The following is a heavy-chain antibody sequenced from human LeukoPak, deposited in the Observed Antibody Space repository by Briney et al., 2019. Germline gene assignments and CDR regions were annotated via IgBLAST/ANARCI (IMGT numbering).Heavy chain of an antibody. CDR1: GGSFSGYY. V-gene: IGHV4-34*01. Sequence: SETLSLTCAVHGGSFSGYYWSWIRQPPGKGLEWIGEINHSGSTNYNPSLKSRVTISVDTSKNQFSLKLSSVTAADTAVYYCARGLGSASDFADWFNPCGQGTLVTVSS. J-gene: IGHJ5*02. CDR3: ARGLGSASDFADWFNP. CDR2: INHSGST. D-gene: IGHD3-3*01.